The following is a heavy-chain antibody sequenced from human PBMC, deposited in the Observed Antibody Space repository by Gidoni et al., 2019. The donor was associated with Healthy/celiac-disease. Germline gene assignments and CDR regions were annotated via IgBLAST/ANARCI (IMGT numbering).Heavy chain of an antibody. CDR3: ARDRGDYGDYHFDY. J-gene: IGHJ4*02. V-gene: IGHV1-3*01. CDR1: GYTFTSYA. CDR2: INAGNGNT. Sequence: QVQLVQSGAEAKKPGASVKVSCKASGYTFTSYAMHWVRKAPGQRLEWMGWINAGNGNTKYSQKFQGRVTITRDTSASTAYMELSSLRSEDTAVYYCARDRGDYGDYHFDYWGQGTLVTVSS. D-gene: IGHD4-17*01.